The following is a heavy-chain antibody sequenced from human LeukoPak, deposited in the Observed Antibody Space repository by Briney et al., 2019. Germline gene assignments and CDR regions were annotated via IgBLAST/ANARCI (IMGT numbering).Heavy chain of an antibody. CDR2: AYYRSKWYI. Sequence: SQTLSLTCAISGDSVSGSPAVWNWIRQSPSRGLEWLGRAYYRSKWYIDYAVSVKGRITITPDTSKNQFYLKLSSVTAADTALYYCARSEETFSYGSGNYYSFDSWGQGTLVTVSS. J-gene: IGHJ4*02. V-gene: IGHV6-1*01. D-gene: IGHD3-10*01. CDR3: ARSEETFSYGSGNYYSFDS. CDR1: GDSVSGSPAV.